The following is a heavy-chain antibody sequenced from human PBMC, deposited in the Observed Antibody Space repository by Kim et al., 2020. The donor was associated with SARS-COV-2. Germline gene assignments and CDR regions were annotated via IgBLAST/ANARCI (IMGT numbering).Heavy chain of an antibody. CDR1: GGSFSGYY. Sequence: SETLSLTCAVYGGSFSGYYWSWIRQPPGKGLEWIGEINHSGSTNYNPSLKSRVTISVDTSKNQFSLKLSSVTAADTAVYYCARGRIVVVPAARNNPRRSGHYYMDVWGKGTTVTVSS. CDR2: INHSGST. V-gene: IGHV4-34*01. D-gene: IGHD2-2*01. CDR3: ARGRIVVVPAARNNPRRSGHYYMDV. J-gene: IGHJ6*03.